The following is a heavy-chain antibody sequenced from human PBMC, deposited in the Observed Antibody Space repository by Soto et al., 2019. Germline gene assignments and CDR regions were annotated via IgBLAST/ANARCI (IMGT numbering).Heavy chain of an antibody. Sequence: ELQLVESGGSLVQPGGSLRLSCATSGFTFSTSWMTWVRQAPGKGLEWVANINHDGSETTYVESVKGRCTISRDNGQNSVYLQMNSLRVEDTAMYYCARDADWGQGTLVSVSS. CDR1: GFTFSTSW. CDR2: INHDGSET. CDR3: ARDAD. V-gene: IGHV3-7*01. J-gene: IGHJ4*02.